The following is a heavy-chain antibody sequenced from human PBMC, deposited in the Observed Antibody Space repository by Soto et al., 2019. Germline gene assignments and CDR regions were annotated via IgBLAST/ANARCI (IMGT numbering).Heavy chain of an antibody. V-gene: IGHV4-61*01. CDR2: IYYSGST. CDR3: ARENSIFGVVTYFDY. CDR1: GGSVSSGSYY. Sequence: PSETLSLTCTVSGGSVSSGSYYWSWIRQPPGKGLEWIGYIYYSGSTNYNPSLKSRVTISVDTSKNQFSLKLSSVTAADTAVYYCARENSIFGVVTYFDYWGQGTLVTVSS. J-gene: IGHJ4*02. D-gene: IGHD3-3*01.